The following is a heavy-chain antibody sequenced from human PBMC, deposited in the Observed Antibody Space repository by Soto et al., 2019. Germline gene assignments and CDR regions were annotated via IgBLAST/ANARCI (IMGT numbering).Heavy chain of an antibody. CDR2: IFHTGSA. CDR3: ARHIAVSGTRGFDH. J-gene: IGHJ4*02. V-gene: IGHV4-4*02. D-gene: IGHD2-21*01. Sequence: QVQLQESGPGLMKPSGTLSLTCAVSGGSITSNWWSWVRQPPGQGLEWIAEIFHTGSANYNPSLMGRPTISIDKSRNHLSLNLTSVTAADTAVYYCARHIAVSGTRGFDHWGQGTLVTVSS. CDR1: GGSITSNW.